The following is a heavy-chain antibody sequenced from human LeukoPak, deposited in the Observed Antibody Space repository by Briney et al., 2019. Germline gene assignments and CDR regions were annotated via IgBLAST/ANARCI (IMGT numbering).Heavy chain of an antibody. J-gene: IGHJ4*02. CDR3: AREGSRRDLLIDY. CDR2: IKEDGSMK. Sequence: GGSLRLSCAVSGFAFSTYWMSWVRQAPGKGLEWEANIKEDGSMKHYVDSVKARFTISKDNAKNSLFLQMNSLRPEDTAVYYCAREGSRRDLLIDYWGQGTLVTVSS. V-gene: IGHV3-7*05. CDR1: GFAFSTYW.